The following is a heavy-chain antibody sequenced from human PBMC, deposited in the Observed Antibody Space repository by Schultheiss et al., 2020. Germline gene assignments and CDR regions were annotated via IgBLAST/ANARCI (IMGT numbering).Heavy chain of an antibody. CDR2: IIPIFGTA. J-gene: IGHJ3*02. V-gene: IGHV1-69*13. Sequence: SVKVSCKASGGTFSSYAISWVRQAPGQGLEWMGGIIPIFGTANYAQKFQGRVTITADESTSTAYMELSSLRSEDTAVYYCARMSTGYSGSYPFQAAFDIWGQGTMVNV. CDR3: ARMSTGYSGSYPFQAAFDI. CDR1: GGTFSSYA. D-gene: IGHD1-26*01.